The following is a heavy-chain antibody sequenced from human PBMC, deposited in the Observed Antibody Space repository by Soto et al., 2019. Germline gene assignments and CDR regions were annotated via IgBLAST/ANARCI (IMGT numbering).Heavy chain of an antibody. CDR2: ISYDGSST. Sequence: GGSLRLSCAASGFTFSSYAMHWVRQAPGKGLEWVAVISYDGSSTYYADSVKGRFTISRDNSKNTLYLQMNTLRAEDTAVYYCAKDLPSGYWYAHWYFDLWGRGTLVTVSS. V-gene: IGHV3-30-3*01. D-gene: IGHD2-8*02. CDR3: AKDLPSGYWYAHWYFDL. J-gene: IGHJ2*01. CDR1: GFTFSSYA.